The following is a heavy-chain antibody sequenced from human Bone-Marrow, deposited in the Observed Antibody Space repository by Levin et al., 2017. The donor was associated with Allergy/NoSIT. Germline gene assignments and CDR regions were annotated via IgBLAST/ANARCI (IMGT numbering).Heavy chain of an antibody. CDR3: AKDVSVTLMDLTLEYFDF. CDR2: ISWNSVNI. V-gene: IGHV3-9*01. J-gene: IGHJ4*02. Sequence: PGGSLRLSCAASGFSFDDSAMHWIRQTPGKGLEWVCSISWNSVNIAYADSVRGRFTVSRDNAKKVLYLQMDSLRPEDTAFYFCAKDVSVTLMDLTLEYFDFWGQGTPVTVSS. D-gene: IGHD1-1*01. CDR1: GFSFDDSA.